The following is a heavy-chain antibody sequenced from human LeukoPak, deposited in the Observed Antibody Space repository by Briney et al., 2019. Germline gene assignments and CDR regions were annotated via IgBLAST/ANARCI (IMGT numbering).Heavy chain of an antibody. J-gene: IGHJ5*02. CDR3: ARGRRVATNP. V-gene: IGHV3-7*01. CDR2: IKQDRSEK. CDR1: GFTFTNYW. D-gene: IGHD5-24*01. Sequence: PGGSLRLSCAASGFTFTNYWMSWVRQAPGKGLELVANIKQDRSEKYYVDSVKGRFTISRDNAKNSLYLQMNSLRAEDTAVYYCARGRRVATNPWGQGTLVTVSS.